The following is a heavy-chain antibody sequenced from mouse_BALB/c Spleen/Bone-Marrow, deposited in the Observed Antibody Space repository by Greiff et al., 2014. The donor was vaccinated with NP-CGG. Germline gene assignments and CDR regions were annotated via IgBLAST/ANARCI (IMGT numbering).Heavy chain of an antibody. CDR3: ARDRGFYCDYDGRRFDY. J-gene: IGHJ3*01. D-gene: IGHD2-4*01. V-gene: IGHV2-9*02. CDR1: GFSLTSYG. Sequence: VQGVESGPGLVAPSQSLSITCTVSGFSLTSYGVHWVRQPPGKALEWLGIIWAGGSTNYNSALMSRLSISKDNSKSQVILKMNSLQIDDTAMYYCARDRGFYCDYDGRRFDYWGQGTLVTVSA. CDR2: IWAGGST.